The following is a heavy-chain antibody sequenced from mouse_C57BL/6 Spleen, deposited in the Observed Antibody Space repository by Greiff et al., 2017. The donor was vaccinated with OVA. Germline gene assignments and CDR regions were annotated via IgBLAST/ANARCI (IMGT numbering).Heavy chain of an antibody. CDR2: ISSGGDYI. V-gene: IGHV5-9-1*02. Sequence: EVQVVESGEGLVKPGGSLKLSCAASGFTFSSYAMSWVRQTPEKRLEWVAYISSGGDYIYYADTVKGRLTISRDNARNTLYLQMSSLKSEDTAMYYCTRDGDYDYDGAWFAYWGQGTLVTVSA. CDR1: GFTFSSYA. D-gene: IGHD2-4*01. J-gene: IGHJ3*01. CDR3: TRDGDYDYDGAWFAY.